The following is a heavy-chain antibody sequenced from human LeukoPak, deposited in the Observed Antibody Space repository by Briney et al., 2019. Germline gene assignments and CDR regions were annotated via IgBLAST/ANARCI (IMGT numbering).Heavy chain of an antibody. J-gene: IGHJ4*02. D-gene: IGHD3-10*01. V-gene: IGHV3-33*01. CDR3: AGSYYNVFDY. CDR2: IWYDGSNK. CDR1: GFTFSNYG. Sequence: GGSLIQSCAASGFTFSNYGTHWVRQAPGKGLEWVALIWYDGSNKYYADSVKGRSTISRDNSKNTLYLQMNSLRAEDTAVYYCAGSYYNVFDYWNRGTLVTVSS.